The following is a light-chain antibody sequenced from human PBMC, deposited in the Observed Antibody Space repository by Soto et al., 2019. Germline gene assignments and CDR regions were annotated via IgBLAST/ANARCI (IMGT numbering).Light chain of an antibody. CDR3: QQYNDWPLT. CDR2: GAS. Sequence: EIVMTQSPATLSVSPGERATLSCRASQSVSSNLAWYKQKPGQAPRLLIYGASTRATGLPDRISGSGSGTEFTLTLRSLQSEDFALYYCQQYNDWPLTFGGGTKVEIK. J-gene: IGKJ4*01. CDR1: QSVSSN. V-gene: IGKV3-15*01.